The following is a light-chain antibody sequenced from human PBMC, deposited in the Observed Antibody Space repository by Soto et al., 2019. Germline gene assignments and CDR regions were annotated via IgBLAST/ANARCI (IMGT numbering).Light chain of an antibody. V-gene: IGLV2-14*01. CDR3: SSYTSSSTLHYV. CDR1: SSDVGGYNY. J-gene: IGLJ1*01. CDR2: EVS. Sequence: QSVLTQPPSVSGVPGQRVTISCTGTSSDVGGYNYVSWYQQHPGKAPKLMIYEVSNRPSGVSNRFSGSKSGNTASLTISGLQAEDEADYYCSSYTSSSTLHYVFGTGTKVTVL.